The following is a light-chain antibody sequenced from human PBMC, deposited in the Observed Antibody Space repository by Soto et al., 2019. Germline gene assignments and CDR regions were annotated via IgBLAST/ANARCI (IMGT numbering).Light chain of an antibody. CDR2: AAS. CDR3: QQSYSTTWT. V-gene: IGKV1-39*01. Sequence: DIQMTQSPSTLSGSVGDRVTITCRASQSIRSYLNWYQQKPGKAPKLLIYAASSLQSGVPSRFSGSGAGTDFTLPISSLQPEDVSTDYCQQSYSTTWTFGQGTKVDIK. J-gene: IGKJ1*01. CDR1: QSIRSY.